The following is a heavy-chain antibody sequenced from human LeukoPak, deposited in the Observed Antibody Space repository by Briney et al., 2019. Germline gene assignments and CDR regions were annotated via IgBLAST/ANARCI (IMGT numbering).Heavy chain of an antibody. Sequence: ASVKVSCKASGGTFSSYAISWVRQAPGQGLEWMGGIIPIFGTANYAQKFQGRVTITADKSTSTAYMELSSLRPEDTAVYYCVREQTSIIVFGMDVWGKGTTVTVSS. CDR1: GGTFSSYA. J-gene: IGHJ6*03. CDR3: VREQTSIIVFGMDV. CDR2: IIPIFGTA. V-gene: IGHV1-69*06. D-gene: IGHD3-3*01.